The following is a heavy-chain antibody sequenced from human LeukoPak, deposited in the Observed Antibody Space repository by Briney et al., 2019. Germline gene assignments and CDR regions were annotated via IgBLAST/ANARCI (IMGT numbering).Heavy chain of an antibody. CDR2: ISAYNGNT. CDR1: GGTFSSYA. J-gene: IGHJ3*02. V-gene: IGHV1-18*01. D-gene: IGHD6-13*01. Sequence: ASVKVSCKASGGTFSSYAISWVRQAPGQGLEWMGWISAYNGNTNYAQKLQGRVTMTTDTSTSTAYMELRSLRSDDTAVYYCARARYSSWRTGAFDIWGQGTMVTVSS. CDR3: ARARYSSWRTGAFDI.